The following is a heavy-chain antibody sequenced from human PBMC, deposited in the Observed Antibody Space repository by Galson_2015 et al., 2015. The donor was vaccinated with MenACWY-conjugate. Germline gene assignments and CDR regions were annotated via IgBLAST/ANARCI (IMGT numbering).Heavy chain of an antibody. J-gene: IGHJ5*02. Sequence: SLRLSCAASGFTFSRYAMGWVRQAPGKGLEWVSAISDSSISTYYADSVKGRFTISRDNSKNTLYLQMNSLRAEDTAVYYCTEDGAATTVGFVDWFDPWGQGTLVTVSS. CDR3: TEDGAATTVGFVDWFDP. D-gene: IGHD4-23*01. V-gene: IGHV3-23*01. CDR2: ISDSSIST. CDR1: GFTFSRYA.